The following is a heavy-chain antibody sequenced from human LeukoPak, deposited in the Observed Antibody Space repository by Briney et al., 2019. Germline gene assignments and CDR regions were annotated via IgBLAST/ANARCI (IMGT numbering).Heavy chain of an antibody. CDR3: AKGFFDVKSSHYYYYYMDV. Sequence: PSQTLSLTCTVSGGSISSGGYYWSWIRQPPGKGLEWIGYIYHSGSTYYNPSLKSRVTISVDRSKNQFSLKLSSVTAADTAVYSCAKGFFDVKSSHYYYYYMDVWGKGTTVTVSS. J-gene: IGHJ6*03. CDR2: IYHSGST. D-gene: IGHD3-9*01. V-gene: IGHV4-30-2*01. CDR1: GGSISSGGYY.